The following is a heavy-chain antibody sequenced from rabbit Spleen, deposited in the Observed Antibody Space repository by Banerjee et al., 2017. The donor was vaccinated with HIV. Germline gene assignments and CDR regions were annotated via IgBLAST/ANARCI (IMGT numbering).Heavy chain of an antibody. Sequence: QSLEESGGGLVQPGASLTLTCTASGFSFSSYYYMCWVRQAPGKGLEWIGCINIGSGNTYYASWAKGRFTISKTSSTTVTLQMTSLTAADTATYFCARDSGSSFSSYGMDLWGQGTLVTVS. CDR2: INIGSGNT. CDR3: ARDSGSSFSSYGMDL. J-gene: IGHJ6*01. D-gene: IGHD8-1*01. V-gene: IGHV1S40*01. CDR1: GFSFSSYYY.